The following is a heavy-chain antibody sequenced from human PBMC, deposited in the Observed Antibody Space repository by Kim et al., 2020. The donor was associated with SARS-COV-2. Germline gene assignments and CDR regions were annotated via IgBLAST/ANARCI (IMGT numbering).Heavy chain of an antibody. CDR3: ARPPGFWSGKGWFDP. CDR1: GYTFTGYY. CDR2: INPNSGGT. J-gene: IGHJ5*02. Sequence: ASVKVSCKASGYTFTGYYMHWVRQAPGQGLEWMGWINPNSGGTNYAQKFQGRVTMTRDTSISTAYMELSRLRSDDTAVYYCARPPGFWSGKGWFDPWGQGTLVTVSS. D-gene: IGHD3-3*01. V-gene: IGHV1-2*02.